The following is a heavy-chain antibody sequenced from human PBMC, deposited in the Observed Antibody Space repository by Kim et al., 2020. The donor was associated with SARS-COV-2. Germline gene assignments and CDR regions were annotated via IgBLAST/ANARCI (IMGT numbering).Heavy chain of an antibody. D-gene: IGHD3-3*01. V-gene: IGHV3-73*01. CDR3: TRQSGWVLFDP. Sequence: TAYAASVKGRFTISRDDSKNTAYLQMNSLKTEDTAVYYCTRQSGWVLFDPWGQGTLVTVSS. CDR2: T. J-gene: IGHJ5*02.